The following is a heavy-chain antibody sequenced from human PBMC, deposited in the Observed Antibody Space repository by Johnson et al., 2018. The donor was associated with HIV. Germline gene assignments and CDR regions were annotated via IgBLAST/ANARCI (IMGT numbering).Heavy chain of an antibody. CDR1: GFTFSSYA. CDR2: ISGSGGST. Sequence: MQLVESGGGLVQPGGSLRLSCAASGFTFSSYAMSWVRQAPGKGLEWVSAISGSGGSTYYADSVKGRFTISRDNSKNTLYLQMNSLRAEDTAVYYCAKDPSALSITGTSDAFDIWGQGTMVTVSS. CDR3: AKDPSALSITGTSDAFDI. J-gene: IGHJ3*02. V-gene: IGHV3-23*04. D-gene: IGHD1-20*01.